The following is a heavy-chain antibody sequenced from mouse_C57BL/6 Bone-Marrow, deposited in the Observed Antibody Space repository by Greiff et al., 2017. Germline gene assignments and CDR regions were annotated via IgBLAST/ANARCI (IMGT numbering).Heavy chain of an antibody. CDR2: INSDGGST. J-gene: IGHJ4*01. V-gene: IGHV5-2*01. CDR3: ASPTMITTGYAMDY. Sequence: EVKLQESGGGLVQPGESLKLSCESNEYEFPSHDMSWVRKTPEKRLELVAAINSDGGSTYYPDTMERRFIISRDNTKKTLYLQMSSLRSEDTALYYFASPTMITTGYAMDYWGQGTSVTVSS. D-gene: IGHD2-4*01. CDR1: EYEFPSHD.